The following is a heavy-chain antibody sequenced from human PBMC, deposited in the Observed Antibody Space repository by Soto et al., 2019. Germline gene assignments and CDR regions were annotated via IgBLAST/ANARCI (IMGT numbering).Heavy chain of an antibody. CDR2: INAGNGNT. Sequence: QVQLVQSGAEVKKPGASVKVSCKASGYTFTSYAMHWVRQAPGQRLEWMGWINAGNGNTKYSQKLQGRVTITRDTSASTAYMELSSLRSEDTAVYYCARPIIAAAWGYWGQGPLVTVSS. J-gene: IGHJ4*02. V-gene: IGHV1-3*01. D-gene: IGHD6-13*01. CDR3: ARPIIAAAWGY. CDR1: GYTFTSYA.